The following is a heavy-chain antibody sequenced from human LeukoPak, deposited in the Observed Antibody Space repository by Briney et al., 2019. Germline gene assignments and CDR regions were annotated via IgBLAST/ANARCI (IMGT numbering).Heavy chain of an antibody. V-gene: IGHV1-18*01. D-gene: IGHD3-10*01. CDR2: ISAYNGNT. CDR1: GYTFTSYG. CDR3: ARGPLWYGDFPNFDY. J-gene: IGHJ4*02. Sequence: ASVKDSCKASGYTFTSYGISWVRQAPGQGLEWMGWISAYNGNTNYAQKLQGRVTMTTDTSTSTAYMELRSLRSDDTAVYYCARGPLWYGDFPNFDYWGQGTLVTVSS.